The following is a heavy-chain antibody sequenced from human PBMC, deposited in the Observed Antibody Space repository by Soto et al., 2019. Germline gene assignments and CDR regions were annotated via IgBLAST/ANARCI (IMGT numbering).Heavy chain of an antibody. Sequence: VKVACTASGGPFISYAIIWVRQAPGQGLEWMGGIIPIFGTANYAQKFQGRVTITADESTSTAYMELSSLRSEDTAVYYCARERVAYFDYWGQRTLVSVSS. CDR2: IIPIFGTA. D-gene: IGHD2-15*01. CDR3: ARERVAYFDY. V-gene: IGHV1-69*01. CDR1: GGPFISYA. J-gene: IGHJ4*02.